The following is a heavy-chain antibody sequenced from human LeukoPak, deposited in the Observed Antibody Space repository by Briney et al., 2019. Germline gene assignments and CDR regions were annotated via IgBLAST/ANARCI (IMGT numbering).Heavy chain of an antibody. CDR3: ARARYDSGRWVSGNDD. J-gene: IGHJ4*02. CDR1: GYTFTSYY. Sequence: ASVKVSCKASGYTFTSYYMHWVRQAPGQGLEWMGIINPSGGSTSYAQKFQGRVTMTRDTSTSTVYMELSSLRSEDTAVYYCARARYDSGRWVSGNDDWGQGTLVTVSS. CDR2: INPSGGST. D-gene: IGHD1-26*01. V-gene: IGHV1-46*01.